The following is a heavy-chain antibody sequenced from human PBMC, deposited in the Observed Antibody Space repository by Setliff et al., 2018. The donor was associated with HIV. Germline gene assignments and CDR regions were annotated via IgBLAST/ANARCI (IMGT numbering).Heavy chain of an antibody. CDR1: GGSISSSHDF. CDR3: ARVPGRDYYDTSGDFDY. V-gene: IGHV4-39*07. J-gene: IGHJ4*02. CDR2: ISYGGIT. D-gene: IGHD3-22*01. Sequence: PSETLSLTCTVSGGSISSSHDFWNWIRQPPGKGLEWIGAISYGGITYYNPSLTSRVTISVDTSKNQFSLKMTSVTAADTAVYYCARVPGRDYYDTSGDFDYWGLGTLVTVSS.